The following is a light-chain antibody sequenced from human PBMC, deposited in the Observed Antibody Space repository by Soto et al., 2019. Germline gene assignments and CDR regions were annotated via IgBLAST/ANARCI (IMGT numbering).Light chain of an antibody. CDR3: QRSYSTPRT. V-gene: IGKV1-39*01. CDR1: QSISSY. CDR2: AAS. J-gene: IGKJ1*01. Sequence: DIQMTQSPSSLSASVGDRVTITCRASQSISSYLNWYQQKPGKAPKLLIYAASSLQSGVPSRFRGSGSGTDFSLTISSPQPEDFATYHCQRSYSTPRTFGQGTKVEIK.